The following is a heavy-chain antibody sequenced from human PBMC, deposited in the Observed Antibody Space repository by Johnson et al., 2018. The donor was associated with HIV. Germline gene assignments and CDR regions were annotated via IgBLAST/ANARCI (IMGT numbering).Heavy chain of an antibody. D-gene: IGHD1-26*01. CDR1: GFSFNNYW. Sequence: MQLVESGGGLVQPGGSLRLSCGASGFSFNNYWMSWVRQAPGKGLEWVANINEDGREKHYVDSVRGRFTISRDNGKNSLSLQMNTLRADDTGVYFCARGREDAWGQGTMVTVSS. V-gene: IGHV3-7*01. J-gene: IGHJ3*01. CDR2: INEDGREK. CDR3: ARGREDA.